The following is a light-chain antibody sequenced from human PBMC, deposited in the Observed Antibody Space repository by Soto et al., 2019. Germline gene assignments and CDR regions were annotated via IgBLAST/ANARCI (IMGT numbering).Light chain of an antibody. CDR2: EVS. CDR3: SSYTSSSWV. J-gene: IGLJ3*02. V-gene: IGLV2-14*01. CDR1: SSDVGGYNY. Sequence: QSALTQPASVSGSPGQSITISCTGTSSDVGGYNYVSWYQQHPGKAPKLMIYEVSNRPSGVSNRFSGSKSGNTASLTISGFQAEDEADYYCSSYTSSSWVFGGGTKVTVL.